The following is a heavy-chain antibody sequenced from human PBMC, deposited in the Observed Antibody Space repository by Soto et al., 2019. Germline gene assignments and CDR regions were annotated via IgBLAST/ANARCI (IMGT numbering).Heavy chain of an antibody. CDR2: IKQDGSEK. CDR3: ARNARFGELLSVYYYYGMDV. D-gene: IGHD3-10*01. CDR1: GFTFSSYW. Sequence: GGSLRLSCAASGFTFSSYWMSWVRQAPGKGLEWVANIKQDGSEKYYVDSVKGRFTISRDNAKNSLYLQMNSLRAEDMAVYYCARNARFGELLSVYYYYGMDVWGQGTTVTVSS. V-gene: IGHV3-7*01. J-gene: IGHJ6*02.